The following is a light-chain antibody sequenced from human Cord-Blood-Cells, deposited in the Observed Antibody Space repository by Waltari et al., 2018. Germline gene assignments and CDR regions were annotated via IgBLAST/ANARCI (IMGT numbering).Light chain of an antibody. CDR2: AAS. V-gene: IGKV1-12*01. CDR1: QGISRW. Sequence: DIQMTQSPSSVSASVGDSVTITCRASQGISRWLAWYQQKPGKAPKLLIYAASSLQSGVPSRFSGSGSGTDFTLTISSLQPEDFATYYCQQANSFPPWTFGQGTKVEIK. CDR3: QQANSFPPWT. J-gene: IGKJ1*01.